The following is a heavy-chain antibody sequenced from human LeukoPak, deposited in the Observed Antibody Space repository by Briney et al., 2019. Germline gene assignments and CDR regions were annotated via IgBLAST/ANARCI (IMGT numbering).Heavy chain of an antibody. CDR3: ARDKTGGWYATFDY. CDR2: ISNDGNKK. J-gene: IGHJ4*02. CDR1: GFSFSGEA. V-gene: IGHV3-30-3*01. D-gene: IGHD6-19*01. Sequence: PGGSLRLSCAASGFSFSGEAMHWVRQAPGKGLEWVAVISNDGNKKQYADSVKGRFTISRDNSKNRVYLQMNSLRPEDTAIYYCARDKTGGWYATFDYWGQGTLVIVSS.